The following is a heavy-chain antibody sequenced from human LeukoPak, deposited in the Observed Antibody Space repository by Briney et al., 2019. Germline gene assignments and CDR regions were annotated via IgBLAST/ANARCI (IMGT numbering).Heavy chain of an antibody. Sequence: SLRLSCAASGFTFDDYAMHWVRQAPGKGLEWVSGISWKSGSIGYADSVKGRFTISRDNAKNSLYLQMNSLRAEDTALYYCAKDMGPLGYCSGGSCWYYFDYWGQGTLVTVSS. V-gene: IGHV3-9*01. CDR3: AKDMGPLGYCSGGSCWYYFDY. CDR2: ISWKSGSI. CDR1: GFTFDDYA. D-gene: IGHD2-15*01. J-gene: IGHJ4*02.